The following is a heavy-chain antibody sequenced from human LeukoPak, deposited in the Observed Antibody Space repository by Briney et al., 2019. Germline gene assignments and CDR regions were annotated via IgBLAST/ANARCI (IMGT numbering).Heavy chain of an antibody. CDR1: GYTFTSYD. CDR3: ARKFQSRGRLGSFGY. D-gene: IGHD3-10*01. J-gene: IGHJ4*02. V-gene: IGHV1-8*03. CDR2: MNPNSGNT. Sequence: GASVKVSCKASGYTFTSYDINWVRQATGQGLEWMGWMNPNSGNTGYAQKFQGRVTITRNTSISTAYMELSSLRSEDTAVYYCARKFQSRGRLGSFGYWGQGTLVTVSS.